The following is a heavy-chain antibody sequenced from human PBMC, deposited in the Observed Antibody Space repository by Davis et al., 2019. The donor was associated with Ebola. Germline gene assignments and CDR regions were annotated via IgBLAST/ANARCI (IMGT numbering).Heavy chain of an antibody. Sequence: KVSCKGSGYSFTSYWISWVRQMPGKGLEWMGRIDPSDSYTNYSPSFQGHVTISADKSISTAYLQWSSLKASDTAMYYCARRGADAFDIWGQGTMVTVSS. D-gene: IGHD3-10*01. CDR1: GYSFTSYW. J-gene: IGHJ3*02. V-gene: IGHV5-10-1*01. CDR3: ARRGADAFDI. CDR2: IDPSDSYT.